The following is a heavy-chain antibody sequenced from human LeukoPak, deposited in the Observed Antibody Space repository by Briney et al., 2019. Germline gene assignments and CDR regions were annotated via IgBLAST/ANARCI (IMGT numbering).Heavy chain of an antibody. Sequence: GASVKVSCKASGYTFTSYDINWVRQATGQGLEWMGWMNPNSGNTGYAQKFQGRVTITADKSTSTAYMELTSLRSEDTAVYFCAREPLVTPNYYYYGMDVWGQGTTVTVSS. J-gene: IGHJ6*02. V-gene: IGHV1-8*01. CDR3: AREPLVTPNYYYYGMDV. CDR1: GYTFTSYD. D-gene: IGHD3-9*01. CDR2: MNPNSGNT.